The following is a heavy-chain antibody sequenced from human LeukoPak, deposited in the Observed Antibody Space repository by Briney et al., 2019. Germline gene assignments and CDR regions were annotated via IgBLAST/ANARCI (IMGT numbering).Heavy chain of an antibody. V-gene: IGHV3-33*06. Sequence: PGGSLRLSCAASGFTLSSYGMRWVRQAPGKGLEWVAVIWYDGSNKYYADSVKGRFTISRDNSKNTLYLQMNSLRAEDTAVYYCAKDGVVPRRYYYYYMDVWGKGTTVTVSS. CDR2: IWYDGSNK. CDR3: AKDGVVPRRYYYYYMDV. D-gene: IGHD2-2*01. J-gene: IGHJ6*03. CDR1: GFTLSSYG.